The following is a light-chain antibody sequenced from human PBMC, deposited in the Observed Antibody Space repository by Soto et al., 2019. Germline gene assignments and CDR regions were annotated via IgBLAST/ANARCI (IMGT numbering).Light chain of an antibody. J-gene: IGKJ4*01. Sequence: DIVMTQSPDSLAVSLGERATINCKSSQSVLYSSNNKNYLAWYQQKPGQPPRLLIYWASTRESGVPDRFGGSGSGTDFTLTISSLQAEDVAVYYCQHYYSTPPTFGGGTKVEIK. CDR2: WAS. CDR3: QHYYSTPPT. V-gene: IGKV4-1*01. CDR1: QSVLYSSNNKNY.